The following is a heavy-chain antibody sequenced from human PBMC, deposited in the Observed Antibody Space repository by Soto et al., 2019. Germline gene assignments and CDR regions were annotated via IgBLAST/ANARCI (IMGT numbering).Heavy chain of an antibody. CDR2: IKSKTDGGTT. D-gene: IGHD3-10*01. CDR3: TTFLPRGFGDDAFDI. Sequence: ESGGGLVKPGGSLRLSCAASGFTFSNAWMNWVRQAPGKGLEWVGRIKSKTDGGTTDYAAPVKGRFTISRDDSKNTLYLQMNSLKTEDTAVYYCTTFLPRGFGDDAFDIWGQGTMVTVSS. J-gene: IGHJ3*02. V-gene: IGHV3-15*07. CDR1: GFTFSNAW.